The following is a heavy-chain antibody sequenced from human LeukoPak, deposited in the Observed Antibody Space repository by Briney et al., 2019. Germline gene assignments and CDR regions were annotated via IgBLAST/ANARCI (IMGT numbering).Heavy chain of an antibody. Sequence: ASVKVSCKASGYTFTNYGISWVRQAPGQGLEWTGWISAYNGATNYARRFQGRVAMTTDTSTSTAYMELGSLRSDDTAVYYCARDRSYGPYNFGDWGQGTLVTVSS. CDR2: ISAYNGAT. V-gene: IGHV1-18*01. D-gene: IGHD1-20*01. CDR1: GYTFTNYG. CDR3: ARDRSYGPYNFGD. J-gene: IGHJ4*02.